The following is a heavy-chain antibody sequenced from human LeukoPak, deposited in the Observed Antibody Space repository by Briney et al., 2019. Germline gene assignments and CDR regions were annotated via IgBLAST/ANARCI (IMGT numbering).Heavy chain of an antibody. V-gene: IGHV3-74*01. CDR1: GFTYSSYW. Sequence: GGSLRLSCATSGFTYSSYWMHWVRQDPGKGLLWVSRISPDGRTTNYADSVEGRFTISRDNAKNSLFLQMNSLGPEDTAMYYCAKDTHVAVTGTFDYWGQGTLVTVSS. D-gene: IGHD6-19*01. CDR3: AKDTHVAVTGTFDY. CDR2: ISPDGRTT. J-gene: IGHJ4*02.